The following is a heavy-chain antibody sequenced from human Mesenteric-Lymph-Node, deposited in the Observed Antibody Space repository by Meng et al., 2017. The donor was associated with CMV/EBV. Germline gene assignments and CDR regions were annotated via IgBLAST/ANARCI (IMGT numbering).Heavy chain of an antibody. CDR2: INQDGNEI. CDR1: GFTFSRYW. J-gene: IGHJ6*02. D-gene: IGHD2-2*01. Sequence: GESLKISCAASGFTFSRYWMTWVRQAPGKGLDWVANINQDGNEIYYADSVKGRFTISRDNAKNSLYLQMNSLRAEDTAVYYCAKGYQLVSYGLDVWGQGTTVTVSS. CDR3: AKGYQLVSYGLDV. V-gene: IGHV3-7*03.